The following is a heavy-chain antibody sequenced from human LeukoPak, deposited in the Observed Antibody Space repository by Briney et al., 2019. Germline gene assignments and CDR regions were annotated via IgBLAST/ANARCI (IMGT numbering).Heavy chain of an antibody. J-gene: IGHJ5*02. V-gene: IGHV1-8*03. CDR3: ARRKFLGWFDP. CDR2: LNPNSGNA. CDR1: GYIFTTYD. D-gene: IGHD7-27*01. Sequence: EASVKVSCKASGYIFTTYDIGWVRQATGQGLEWMGWLNPNSGNAGYAQKFQGRVTISRNTSISTAYMELSSLRSDDTAIYYCARRKFLGWFDPWSQGTPVTVSS.